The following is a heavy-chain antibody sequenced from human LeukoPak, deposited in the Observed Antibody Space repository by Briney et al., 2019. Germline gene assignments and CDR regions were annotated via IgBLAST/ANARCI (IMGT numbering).Heavy chain of an antibody. J-gene: IGHJ3*02. CDR1: GFTFSDYC. CDR3: ARAGSSWFGAAFDI. D-gene: IGHD6-13*01. Sequence: GGSLRLSCAASGFTFSDYCMSWVRQAPGKGLEWVSYISSSGSIIYSADSVKDRFTISRDNAKNSLYLQMNSLRIEDTAVYYCARAGSSWFGAAFDIWGQGTMVTVSS. CDR2: ISSSGSII. V-gene: IGHV3-11*01.